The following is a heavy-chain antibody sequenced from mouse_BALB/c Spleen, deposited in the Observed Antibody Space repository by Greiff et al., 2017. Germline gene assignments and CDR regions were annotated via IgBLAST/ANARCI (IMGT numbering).Heavy chain of an antibody. D-gene: IGHD2-1*01. V-gene: IGHV5-9-4*01. CDR2: ISSGGSYT. CDR1: GFTFSSYA. CDR3: ARYGNYFDY. J-gene: IGHJ2*01. Sequence: EVKLMESGGGLVKPGGSLKLSCAASGFTFSSYAMSWVRQSPEKRLEWVAEISSGGSYTYYPDTVTGRFTISRDNAKNTLYLEMSSLRSEDTAIYYCARYGNYFDYWGQGTTLTVSS.